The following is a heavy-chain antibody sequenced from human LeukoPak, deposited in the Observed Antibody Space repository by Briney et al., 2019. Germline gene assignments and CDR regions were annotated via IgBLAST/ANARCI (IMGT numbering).Heavy chain of an antibody. D-gene: IGHD2-2*01. CDR1: GGSISSSSYY. CDR3: ARVGGYCSSTSCYGGYYYYGMDV. J-gene: IGHJ6*02. Sequence: SETLSLTCTVSGGSISSSSYYWGWIRQPPGKGLEWIGEINHSGSTNYNPSLKSRVTISVDTSKNQFSLKLSSVTAADTAVYYCARVGGYCSSTSCYGGYYYYGMDVWGQGTTVTVSS. CDR2: INHSGST. V-gene: IGHV4-39*07.